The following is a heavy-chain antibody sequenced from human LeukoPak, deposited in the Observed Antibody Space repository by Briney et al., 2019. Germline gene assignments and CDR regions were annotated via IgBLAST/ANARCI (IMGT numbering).Heavy chain of an antibody. CDR2: FDPEDGET. Sequence: RASVKVSCKVSGYTLTELSMHWVRQAPGKGLEWMGGFDPEDGETIYAQKFQGRVTMTEDTSTDTAYMELSSLRSEDTAVYYCARASTAEYISGWRVPVGALDYWGQGTLVTVSS. CDR1: GYTLTELS. CDR3: ARASTAEYISGWRVPVGALDY. D-gene: IGHD6-19*01. J-gene: IGHJ4*02. V-gene: IGHV1-24*01.